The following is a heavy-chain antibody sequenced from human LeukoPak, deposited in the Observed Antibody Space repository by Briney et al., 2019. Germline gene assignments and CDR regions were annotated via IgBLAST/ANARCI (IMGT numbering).Heavy chain of an antibody. V-gene: IGHV3-30-3*01. CDR1: GFTFSSYA. CDR3: ARDFWRYSYGQLDLTHFDY. Sequence: GGSLRLSCAASGFTFSSYAMHRVRQAPGKGLEWVAVISYDGSNKYYADSVKGRFTISRDNSKNTLYLQMNSLRAEDTAVYYCARDFWRYSYGQLDLTHFDYWGQGTLVTVSS. J-gene: IGHJ4*02. CDR2: ISYDGSNK. D-gene: IGHD5-18*01.